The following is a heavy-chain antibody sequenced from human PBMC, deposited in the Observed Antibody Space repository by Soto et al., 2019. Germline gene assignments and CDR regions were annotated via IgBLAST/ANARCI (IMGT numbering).Heavy chain of an antibody. V-gene: IGHV1-69*13. D-gene: IGHD3-22*01. CDR1: GGTFSSYA. Sequence: SVKVSCKASGGTFSSYAISWVRQAPGQGLEWMGGIIPIFGTANYAQKFQGRVTITADESTSTAYMELSSLRSEDTAVYYCASGDSSGYYYYFDYWGQGTMVTV. CDR3: ASGDSSGYYYYFDY. J-gene: IGHJ4*02. CDR2: IIPIFGTA.